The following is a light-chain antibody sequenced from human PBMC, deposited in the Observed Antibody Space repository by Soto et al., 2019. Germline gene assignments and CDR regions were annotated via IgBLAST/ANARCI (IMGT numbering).Light chain of an antibody. J-gene: IGKJ5*01. CDR3: PQRSNWRIT. CDR1: QTVIRY. V-gene: IGKV3-11*01. Sequence: IVLPQSPATLSLSPGGRATLSCRASQTVIRYLAWYQQNRGQAPRLLIYDASNRATGIPARFSGSGSGTDFTLTISSLEPEDFAVYYCPQRSNWRITFGQGTRLEIK. CDR2: DAS.